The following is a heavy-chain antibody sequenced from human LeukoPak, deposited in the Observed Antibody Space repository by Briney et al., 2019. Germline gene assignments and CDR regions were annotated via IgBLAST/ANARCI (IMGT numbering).Heavy chain of an antibody. Sequence: GGSLRLSCAASGFTVSSDFMSWVRQAPGKGLEWVSLIASGCTTYYADSVKDRFTISRGNSKNTLSLQMNSMRAEDTAVYYYATSRGTSWGQGTLVTVSS. CDR2: IASGCTT. J-gene: IGHJ5*02. V-gene: IGHV3-53*01. CDR3: ATSRGTS. D-gene: IGHD3-16*01. CDR1: GFTVSSDF.